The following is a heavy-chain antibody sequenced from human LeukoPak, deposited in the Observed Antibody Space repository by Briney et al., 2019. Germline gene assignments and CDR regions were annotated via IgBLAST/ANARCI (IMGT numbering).Heavy chain of an antibody. CDR3: ARAVAGTYGFDY. J-gene: IGHJ4*02. CDR1: GGTFRSSA. V-gene: IGHV1-69*05. Sequence: SVKVSCKASGGTFRSSAISWVRQAPGQGLEWMGGLIPFLGTPDYAQKFQGRVTITTDESTTTAYMELSSLRSEDTAVYYCARAVAGTYGFDYWGQGTLVTVSS. D-gene: IGHD6-19*01. CDR2: LIPFLGTP.